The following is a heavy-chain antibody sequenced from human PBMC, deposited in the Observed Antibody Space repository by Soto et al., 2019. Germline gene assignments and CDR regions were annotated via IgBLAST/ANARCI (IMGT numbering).Heavy chain of an antibody. V-gene: IGHV3-33*01. Sequence: QVQLVESGGGVVQPGRYLRLSCAASGFTFSSYGMHWVRQAPGKGLEWVAVIWYDGSNKYYADSVKGRFTISRDNSKNTLYLQMNSLRAEDTAVYYCARDSGYEDYWGQGTLVTVSS. CDR3: ARDSGYEDY. J-gene: IGHJ4*02. CDR2: IWYDGSNK. CDR1: GFTFSSYG. D-gene: IGHD5-12*01.